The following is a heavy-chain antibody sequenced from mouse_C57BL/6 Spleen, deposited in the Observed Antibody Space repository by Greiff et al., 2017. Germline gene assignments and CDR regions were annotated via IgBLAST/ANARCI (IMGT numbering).Heavy chain of an antibody. CDR1: GYTFTSYW. CDR3: ARSTVVGGFYAMDY. CDR2: FDPSDSYT. Sequence: QVQLQQPGAELVMPGASVKLSCKASGYTFTSYWMHWVKQRPGQGLEWIGEFDPSDSYTNYNQKFKGKSTLTVDKSSSTAYMQLSSLTSEDSAVYYCARSTVVGGFYAMDYWGQGTSVTVSS. D-gene: IGHD1-1*01. V-gene: IGHV1-69*01. J-gene: IGHJ4*01.